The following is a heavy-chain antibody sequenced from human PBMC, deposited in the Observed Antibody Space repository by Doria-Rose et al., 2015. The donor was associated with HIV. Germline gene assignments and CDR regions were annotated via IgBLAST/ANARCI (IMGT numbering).Heavy chain of an antibody. D-gene: IGHD6-25*01. Sequence: QVQLVQSGPGLVKPSETLSLTCTVSGGSVASGTPYWDWIRQTPGNGLEWIGTLDYMGITYYNRPLRSRFTISLHTSKNDYSLRLISVTAADTGVYYCAKQAVNWFDPWGQGTLVTVSS. CDR2: LDYMGIT. CDR1: GGSVASGTPY. CDR3: AKQAVNWFDP. V-gene: IGHV4-39*01. J-gene: IGHJ5*02.